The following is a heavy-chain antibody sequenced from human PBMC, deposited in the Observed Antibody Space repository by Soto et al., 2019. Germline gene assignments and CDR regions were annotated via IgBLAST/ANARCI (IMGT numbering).Heavy chain of an antibody. CDR2: IYYIGTT. Sequence: QLQLQESGPGLVKPSETLSLTCTVSGGSIRSSSYYFAWIRQPPGKGLEWIGTIYYIGTTYYTPSLKSRVTISVDTSNNQFSLKLTSVTAADTAMYYCASWHSSSSYFVMGDFWGQGTLVTVSS. J-gene: IGHJ4*02. CDR3: ASWHSSSSYFVMGDF. V-gene: IGHV4-39*01. CDR1: GGSIRSSSYY. D-gene: IGHD6-13*01.